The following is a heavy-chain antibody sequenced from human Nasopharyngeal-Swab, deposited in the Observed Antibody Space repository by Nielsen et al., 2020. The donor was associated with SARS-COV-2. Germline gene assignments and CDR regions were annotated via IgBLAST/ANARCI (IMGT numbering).Heavy chain of an antibody. V-gene: IGHV6-1*01. D-gene: IGHD3-10*01. J-gene: IGHJ4*02. CDR1: GDSVSSNSAA. CDR3: ARARGSGGRMVRGVRPNYFDY. Sequence: SETLSLTCAISGDSVSSNSAAWNWIRQSPSRGLEWLGRTYYRSKWYNDYAVSVKSRITINPDTSKNQFSLQLNSVTPEDTAVYYCARARGSGGRMVRGVRPNYFDYWGQGTLVTVSS. CDR2: TYYRSKWYN.